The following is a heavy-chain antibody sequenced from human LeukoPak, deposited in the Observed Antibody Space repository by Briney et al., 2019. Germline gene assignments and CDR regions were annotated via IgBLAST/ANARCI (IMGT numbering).Heavy chain of an antibody. Sequence: GGSLRLSCAASGFTFSSYGMHWVRQAPGKGLEWVSFIRYDGSNEYYADSVRGRFTISRDNSKNTLYLQMNSLRAEDTAVYYCARTLLWFGELDYWGQGTLVTVSS. CDR3: ARTLLWFGELDY. V-gene: IGHV3-30*02. J-gene: IGHJ4*02. CDR1: GFTFSSYG. D-gene: IGHD3-10*01. CDR2: IRYDGSNE.